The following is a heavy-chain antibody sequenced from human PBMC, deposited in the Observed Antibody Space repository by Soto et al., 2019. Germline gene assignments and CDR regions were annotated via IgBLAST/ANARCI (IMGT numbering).Heavy chain of an antibody. CDR1: GGSFSSYY. Sequence: SETLSLTCTVSGGSFSSYYWSWIRQPPGKGLEWIGHIYYSGRTNYNPSLKSRVTISGDTSKIQLSLKLSSVTAADTAVYYCARDYYYDSRGYPGAYYYGMDVWGQGTTVTVSS. CDR2: IYYSGRT. J-gene: IGHJ6*02. CDR3: ARDYYYDSRGYPGAYYYGMDV. V-gene: IGHV4-59*01. D-gene: IGHD3-22*01.